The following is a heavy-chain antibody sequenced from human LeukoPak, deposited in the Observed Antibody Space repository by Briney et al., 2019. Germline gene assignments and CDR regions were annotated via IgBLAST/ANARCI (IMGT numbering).Heavy chain of an antibody. V-gene: IGHV1-69*13. CDR3: AATLSIPVTRDAFDI. J-gene: IGHJ3*02. CDR1: GATFSIYA. D-gene: IGHD3-10*01. Sequence: SSVTLSFTASGATFSIYAISWVRHAPGQGHELIGGVITIFGTANYAQKFQGRVTITADESTSTAYMELSSLRSEETAVYYCAATLSIPVTRDAFDIWGQGTMVTVAA. CDR2: VITIFGTA.